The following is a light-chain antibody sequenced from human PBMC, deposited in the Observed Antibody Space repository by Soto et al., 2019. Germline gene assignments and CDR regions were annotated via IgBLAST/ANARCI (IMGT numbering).Light chain of an antibody. J-gene: IGLJ1*01. Sequence: QSALTQPRSVSGSPGQSVTISCTGTSSDVGGYNYVSWYQQHPGKAPKLMIYDVSKRPSGVPDRFSGSKSGNRASLTISGLQAEDEADYYCCSYAGSSPHYVFGTGTKLTVL. CDR3: CSYAGSSPHYV. CDR2: DVS. V-gene: IGLV2-11*01. CDR1: SSDVGGYNY.